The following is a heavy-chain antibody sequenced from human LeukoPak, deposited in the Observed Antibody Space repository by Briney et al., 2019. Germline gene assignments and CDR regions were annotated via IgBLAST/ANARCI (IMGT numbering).Heavy chain of an antibody. V-gene: IGHV4-59*08. CDR2: IYYSGST. CDR3: ARHSDYGDYFAY. J-gene: IGHJ4*02. D-gene: IGHD4-17*01. Sequence: SETLSLTCTVSGDSISTYYWSWIRQPPGKGLEWIGYIYYSGSTNYNPSLKSRVTISVDTSKNQFSLKLSSVTAADTAAYYCARHSDYGDYFAYWGQGTLVTVSS. CDR1: GDSISTYY.